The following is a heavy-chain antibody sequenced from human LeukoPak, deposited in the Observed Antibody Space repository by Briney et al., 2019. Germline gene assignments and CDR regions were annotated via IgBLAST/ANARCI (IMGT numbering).Heavy chain of an antibody. V-gene: IGHV3-74*01. CDR2: NNGDGSTT. D-gene: IGHD2-15*01. Sequence: GGSLRLSCVASGFSLGGYWMYWVRQAPGKGLMYISRNNGDGSTTSYADVVKGRFTMSRDNVKNTLYLQMNSLRVEDTAVYYCARDPRNVGLAPWGQGTLVTVSS. CDR3: ARDPRNVGLAP. CDR1: GFSLGGYW. J-gene: IGHJ5*02.